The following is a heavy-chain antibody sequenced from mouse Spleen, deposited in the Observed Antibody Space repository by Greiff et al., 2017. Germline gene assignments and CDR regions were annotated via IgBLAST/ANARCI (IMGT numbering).Heavy chain of an antibody. CDR3: ARNHYGSSPYAMDY. V-gene: IGHV2-2*02. J-gene: IGHJ4*01. D-gene: IGHD1-1*01. CDR2: IWSGGST. CDR1: GFSLTSYG. Sequence: QVQLKESGPGLVQPSQSLSITCTVSGFSLTSYGVHWVRQSPGKGLEWLGVIWSGGSTDYNAAFISRLSISKDNSKSQVFFKMNSLQANDTAIYYCARNHYGSSPYAMDYWGQGTSVTVSS.